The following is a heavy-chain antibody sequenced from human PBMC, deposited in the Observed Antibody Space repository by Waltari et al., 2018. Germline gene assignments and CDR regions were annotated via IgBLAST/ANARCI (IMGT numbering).Heavy chain of an antibody. CDR1: GYSLTNYW. CDR3: ARHVGRSSPTNYLDV. CDR2: IYPSDSDT. J-gene: IGHJ4*02. D-gene: IGHD6-6*01. V-gene: IGHV5-51*01. Sequence: VLLVPSGAVVKKLGASRKISGKGPGYSLTNYWIGWVRQMPGKGLEWVGIIYPSDSDTRYTPSFRGQVTSYAAKSIRSAYLQCSSLKDTAIAMYYSARHVGRSSPTNYLDVWGQGTLVTVSS.